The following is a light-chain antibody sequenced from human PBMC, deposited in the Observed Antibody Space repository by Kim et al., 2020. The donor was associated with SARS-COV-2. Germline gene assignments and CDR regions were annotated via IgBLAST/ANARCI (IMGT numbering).Light chain of an antibody. CDR1: NLGDVY. V-gene: IGLV3-1*01. CDR2: QHD. Sequence: SVTAGKSSSITCSGINLGDVYGYWYRQSRGQTTVLFVFQHDKRPSGISLRGSSSNSGNTAILTISGIRAIDEADYYCQSCDSSAAVFGGGTQLTVL. CDR3: QSCDSSAAV. J-gene: IGLJ2*01.